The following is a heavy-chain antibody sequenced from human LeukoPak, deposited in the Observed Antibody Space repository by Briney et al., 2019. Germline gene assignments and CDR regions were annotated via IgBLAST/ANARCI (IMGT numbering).Heavy chain of an antibody. J-gene: IGHJ1*01. Sequence: GGSLRPSCAASGFTFSSYSMNWVRQAPGKGLEWVSYISNSSSTIYYADSVKGRFTISRDNAKNSLYLQMNSLRAEDTAVYYCARGVPGAIGYFQHWGQGTLVTVSS. CDR2: ISNSSSTI. CDR3: ARGVPGAIGYFQH. CDR1: GFTFSSYS. V-gene: IGHV3-48*01. D-gene: IGHD2-2*02.